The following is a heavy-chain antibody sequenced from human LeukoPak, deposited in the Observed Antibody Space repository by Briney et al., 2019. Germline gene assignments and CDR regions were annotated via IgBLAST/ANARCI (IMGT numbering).Heavy chain of an antibody. Sequence: SVKVSCKASGGTFSSYTISWVRQAPGQGLEWMGRIIPILGIANYALKFQGRVTITADKSTSTAYMELSSLRSEDTAVYYCARDPGDGYNLDYWGQGTLVTVSS. CDR1: GGTFSSYT. D-gene: IGHD5-24*01. CDR2: IIPILGIA. J-gene: IGHJ4*02. V-gene: IGHV1-69*04. CDR3: ARDPGDGYNLDY.